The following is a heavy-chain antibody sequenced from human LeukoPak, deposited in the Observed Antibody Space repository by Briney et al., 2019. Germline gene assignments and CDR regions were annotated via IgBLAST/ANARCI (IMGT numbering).Heavy chain of an antibody. CDR2: TYHSGST. V-gene: IGHV4-4*02. Sequence: SETLSLTCAVSGGSISSGNWWSWVRQPPGKGLEWIGETYHSGSTNYNPSLKSRDTISVDKSKNQFSLKLSSVTAADTAVYYCARKVTYIAAAGDFDYWGQGTLVTVSS. CDR1: GGSISSGNW. CDR3: ARKVTYIAAAGDFDY. D-gene: IGHD6-13*01. J-gene: IGHJ4*02.